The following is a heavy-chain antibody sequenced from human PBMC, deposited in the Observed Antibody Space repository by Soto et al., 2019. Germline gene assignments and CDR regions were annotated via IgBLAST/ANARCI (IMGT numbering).Heavy chain of an antibody. Sequence: GGSLRLSCAASGFTFSSYAMSWVRQAPGKGLEWVSAISGSGGSTYYADSVKVRFTISRDNSKNTLYLQMNSLRAVDTAVYYCAKDRVTTFSGFDYWGQGTLVTVSS. V-gene: IGHV3-23*01. CDR1: GFTFSSYA. D-gene: IGHD4-17*01. CDR2: ISGSGGST. CDR3: AKDRVTTFSGFDY. J-gene: IGHJ4*02.